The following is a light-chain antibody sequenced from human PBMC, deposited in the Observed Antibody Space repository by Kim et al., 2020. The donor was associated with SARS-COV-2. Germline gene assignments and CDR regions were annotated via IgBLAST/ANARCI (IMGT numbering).Light chain of an antibody. Sequence: QSVTISCTGTSSDVGGYNYVSWYQQHPGKAPKLMIYDVSKRPSGVSDRFSGSKSGNTASLTISGLQAEDEADYYCCSYAGSYTHVVFGGGTKLTVL. CDR3: CSYAGSYTHVV. V-gene: IGLV2-11*01. CDR2: DVS. J-gene: IGLJ2*01. CDR1: SSDVGGYNY.